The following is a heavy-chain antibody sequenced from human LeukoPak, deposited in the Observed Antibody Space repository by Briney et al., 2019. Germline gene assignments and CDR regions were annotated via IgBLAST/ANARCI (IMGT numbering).Heavy chain of an antibody. J-gene: IGHJ6*02. CDR3: ARDTYYYDSSGYASEYGMDV. D-gene: IGHD3-22*01. V-gene: IGHV1-18*01. CDR2: ISAYNGNT. CDR1: GYTFTSYG. Sequence: ASVKVSCKASGYTFTSYGISWVRQAPGQGLEWMGWISAYNGNTNYAQELQGRVTMTTDTSTSTAYMELRSLRSDDTAVYYCARDTYYYDSSGYASEYGMDVWGQGTTVTVPS.